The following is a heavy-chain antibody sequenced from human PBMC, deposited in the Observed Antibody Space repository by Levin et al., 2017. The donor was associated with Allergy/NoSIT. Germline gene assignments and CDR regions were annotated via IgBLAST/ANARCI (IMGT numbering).Heavy chain of an antibody. Sequence: ETLSLTCAASGFTFSSYAMSWVRQAPGKGLEWVSGISGRDGSTYYADSVKGRFTISRDDSKNTLYLQMNSLRAEDTAVYYCAKGGTGAWYLDLWGRGTLVTVSS. CDR1: GFTFSSYA. CDR2: ISGRDGST. V-gene: IGHV3-23*01. CDR3: AKGGTGAWYLDL. D-gene: IGHD1-26*01. J-gene: IGHJ2*01.